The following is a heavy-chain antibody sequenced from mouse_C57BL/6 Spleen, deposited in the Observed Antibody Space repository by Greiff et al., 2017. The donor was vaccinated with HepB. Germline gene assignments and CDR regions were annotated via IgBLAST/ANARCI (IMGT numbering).Heavy chain of an antibody. Sequence: VQLQQSGAELARPGASVKLSCKASGYTFTSYGISWVKQRTGQGLEWIGEIYPRSGNTYYNEKFKGKATLTADKSSSTAYMELRSLTSEDSAVYFCARWNYSNYYYYAMDYWGQGTSVTVSS. V-gene: IGHV1-81*01. J-gene: IGHJ4*01. D-gene: IGHD2-5*01. CDR3: ARWNYSNYYYYAMDY. CDR2: IYPRSGNT. CDR1: GYTFTSYG.